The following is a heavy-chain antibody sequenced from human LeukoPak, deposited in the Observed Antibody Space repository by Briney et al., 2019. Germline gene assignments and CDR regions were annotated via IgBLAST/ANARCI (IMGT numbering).Heavy chain of an antibody. V-gene: IGHV3-48*01. CDR1: GFTFSTYS. CDR2: ISSSSNTI. J-gene: IGHJ4*02. CDR3: ASLIPYYYDSSSYSPGDY. Sequence: GGSLRLSCAASGFTFSTYSMNWVRQAPGKGLEWVSYISSSSNTIYYADSVKGRFTISRDNAKNSLYLQMNSLRAEDTAVYYCASLIPYYYDSSSYSPGDYWGQGTLVTVSS. D-gene: IGHD3-22*01.